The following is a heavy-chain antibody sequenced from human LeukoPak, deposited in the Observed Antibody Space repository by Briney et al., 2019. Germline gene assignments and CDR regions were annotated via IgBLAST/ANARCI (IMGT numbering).Heavy chain of an antibody. V-gene: IGHV3-74*01. Sequence: GGSLRLSCTASGFSFSGHWMHWARHLPGKGLVWVSRISPTGSTTSYADSVKGRFTVSRDNAKNTLYLQVNNPRAEDTAVYYCARGPNSNWSGLDFWGQGTLLTVSS. J-gene: IGHJ4*02. CDR1: GFSFSGHW. CDR3: ARGPNSNWSGLDF. D-gene: IGHD6-6*01. CDR2: ISPTGSTT.